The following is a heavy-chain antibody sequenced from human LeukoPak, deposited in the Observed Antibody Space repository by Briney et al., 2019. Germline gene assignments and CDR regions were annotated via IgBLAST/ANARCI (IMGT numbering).Heavy chain of an antibody. D-gene: IGHD3-22*01. V-gene: IGHV3-30*03. Sequence: PGGSLRLSCAASGFTFSSYGMHWVRQAPGKGLEWVAVISYDGSNKYYADSVKGRFTISRDNAKNSLYLQMNSLRAEDTAVYYCARGGSSGYYGGALGYWGQGTLVTVSS. CDR1: GFTFSSYG. CDR2: ISYDGSNK. J-gene: IGHJ4*02. CDR3: ARGGSSGYYGGALGY.